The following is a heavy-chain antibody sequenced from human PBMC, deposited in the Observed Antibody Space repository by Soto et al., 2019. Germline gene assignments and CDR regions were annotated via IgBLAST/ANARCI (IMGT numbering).Heavy chain of an antibody. D-gene: IGHD5-12*01. CDR1: GFTFSSYS. CDR3: ARGVATTLGFDL. CDR2: IISSSSTI. Sequence: GGSLRLSCAASGFTFSSYSMNWVRQAPGKGLEWVSYIISSSSTIYYADSVKGRFTISRDNAKNSLYLQMNSLRAEDTAVYYCARGVATTLGFDLWGRGTLVTVSS. V-gene: IGHV3-48*01. J-gene: IGHJ2*01.